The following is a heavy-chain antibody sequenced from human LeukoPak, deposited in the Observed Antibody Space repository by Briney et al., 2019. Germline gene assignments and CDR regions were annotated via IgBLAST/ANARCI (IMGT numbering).Heavy chain of an antibody. J-gene: IGHJ5*02. CDR1: GGSISSGGYY. Sequence: SQTLSLTCTVSGGSISSGGYYWSWIRQHPGKGLEWIGYIYYSGSTYYNPSLNSRVTISVDTSKNQFSLKLSSVTAADTAVYYCARGSSSSWYEGDAWFDPWGQGTLVTVSP. CDR2: IYYSGST. D-gene: IGHD6-13*01. CDR3: ARGSSSSWYEGDAWFDP. V-gene: IGHV4-31*03.